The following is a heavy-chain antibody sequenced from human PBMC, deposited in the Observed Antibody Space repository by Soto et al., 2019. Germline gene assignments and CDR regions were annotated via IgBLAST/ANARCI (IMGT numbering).Heavy chain of an antibody. CDR2: IYASGSP. V-gene: IGHV4-59*02. D-gene: IGHD1-26*01. CDR1: GGSVSVYY. J-gene: IGHJ4*02. Sequence: SETLSLTCTISGGSVSVYYWSWIRQSTGQGLGWIGYIYASGSPYYNPSLRSRVTISADTSKNQISPKLTSPTAADTAVYYCARGVGSSPPQYWGRGTLVTVSS. CDR3: ARGVGSSPPQY.